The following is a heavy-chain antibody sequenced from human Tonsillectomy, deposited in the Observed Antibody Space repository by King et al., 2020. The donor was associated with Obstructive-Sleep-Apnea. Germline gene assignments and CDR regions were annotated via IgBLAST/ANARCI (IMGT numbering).Heavy chain of an antibody. J-gene: IGHJ5*02. V-gene: IGHV1-46*01. CDR1: GYTCTRHY. CDR3: ARGGSEGYVGWLDP. D-gene: IGHD5-12*01. Sequence: QLVQSGADMKKPGASVKGSCESSGYTCTRHYIYWLRQAPGQGLECMGVVNPRVGNVTYAQKFQERVTMTSDTSTNTVYMELRSLRSKDTAVYYCARGGSEGYVGWLDPWGQGALVTVSS. CDR2: VNPRVGNV.